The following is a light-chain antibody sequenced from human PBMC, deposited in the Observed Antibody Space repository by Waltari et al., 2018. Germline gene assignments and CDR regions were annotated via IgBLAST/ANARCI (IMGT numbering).Light chain of an antibody. CDR3: CAYAASSTFVV. CDR1: SSELENYNP. V-gene: IGLV2-23*01. J-gene: IGLJ2*01. Sequence: QSDLTQPASVSGSPGQSITISCIGTSSELENYNPFSWFPQPPGKAPKLLIFEASERPSGVSIRFSGSKSGNTASLTISGLQAEDEANYYCCAYAASSTFVVFGGGTKLTVL. CDR2: EAS.